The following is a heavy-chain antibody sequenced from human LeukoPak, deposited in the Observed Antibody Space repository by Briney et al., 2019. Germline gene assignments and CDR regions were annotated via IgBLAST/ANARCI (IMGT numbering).Heavy chain of an antibody. CDR3: TTGYCSGGSCYK. D-gene: IGHD2-15*01. CDR2: FKSKTDGGTT. J-gene: IGHJ4*02. V-gene: IGHV3-15*01. Sequence: GGSLRLSCAASGFTFSNACMRWVRQAIGKGLEWVGRFKSKTDGGTTDYPAPVKGGFTISRDDSKNTLYLQMNSLKTEDTAAYYCTTGYCSGGSCYKWGQGTLVTVSS. CDR1: GFTFSNAC.